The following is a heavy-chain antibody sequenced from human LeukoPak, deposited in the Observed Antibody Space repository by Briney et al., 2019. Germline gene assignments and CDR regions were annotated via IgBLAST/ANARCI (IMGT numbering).Heavy chain of an antibody. V-gene: IGHV3-23*01. CDR3: ARRFDLFEY. Sequence: PGGSLRLSCAASGFTFSSYSMNWVRQAPGKGLEWVSAISDSGGSTYYADSVKGRSTISRDNSKNTLYLQMNSLRAEDTAVYYCARRFDLFEYWGQGTLVIVSS. CDR1: GFTFSSYS. J-gene: IGHJ4*02. D-gene: IGHD3-9*01. CDR2: ISDSGGST.